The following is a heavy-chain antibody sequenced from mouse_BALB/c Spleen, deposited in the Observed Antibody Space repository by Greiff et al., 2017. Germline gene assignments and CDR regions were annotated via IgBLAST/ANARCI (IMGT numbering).Heavy chain of an antibody. D-gene: IGHD2-3*01. Sequence: EVQLQQSGPELVKPGASVKISCKASGYSFTGYFMNWVMQSHGKSLEWIGRINPYNGDTFYNQKFKGKATLTVDKSSSTAHMELRSLASEDSAVYYCAREGGFYDGFYAMDYWGQGTSVTVSS. V-gene: IGHV1-20*02. CDR1: GYSFTGYF. J-gene: IGHJ4*01. CDR3: AREGGFYDGFYAMDY. CDR2: INPYNGDT.